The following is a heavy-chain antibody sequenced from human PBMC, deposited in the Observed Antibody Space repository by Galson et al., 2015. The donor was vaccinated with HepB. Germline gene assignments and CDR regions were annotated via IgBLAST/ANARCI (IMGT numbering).Heavy chain of an antibody. Sequence: SLRLSCAASGFPFSNYAMHWVRQTPGKGLEWMTVILHDAHNRYYADSVEGRFTVSRDNSKNTVYLQMHGLRPEDTAIYYCARRAGASGGFSFDYWGQGSLVTVSS. V-gene: IGHV3-30*04. CDR2: ILHDAHNR. CDR1: GFPFSNYA. J-gene: IGHJ4*02. D-gene: IGHD3-16*01. CDR3: ARRAGASGGFSFDY.